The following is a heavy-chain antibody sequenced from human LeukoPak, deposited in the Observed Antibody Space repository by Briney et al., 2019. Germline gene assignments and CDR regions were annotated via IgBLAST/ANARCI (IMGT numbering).Heavy chain of an antibody. CDR1: GFTFSSYW. V-gene: IGHV3-7*01. Sequence: GGSLRLSCAASGFTFSSYWMSWVRQAPGKGLEWVANIRQDGSEKYYVDSVRGQFAISRDNAKNSLYLQMTSLRAEDTAVYYCARENRSTSCCFDYWGQGTLVTVSS. J-gene: IGHJ4*02. CDR2: IRQDGSEK. CDR3: ARENRSTSCCFDY. D-gene: IGHD2-2*01.